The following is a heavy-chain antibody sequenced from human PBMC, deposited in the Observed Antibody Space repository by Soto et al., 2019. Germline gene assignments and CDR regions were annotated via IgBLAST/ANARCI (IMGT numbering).Heavy chain of an antibody. CDR1: GFTFSSYA. D-gene: IGHD6-19*01. Sequence: GGSLRLSCAASGFTFSSYAMHWVRQAPGKGLEWVAVISYDGSNKYYADSVKGRFTISRDNSKNTLYLQMNSLRAEDTAVYYCARSHITIAVAGTAFDYWGQGTLVIVSS. CDR3: ARSHITIAVAGTAFDY. CDR2: ISYDGSNK. J-gene: IGHJ4*02. V-gene: IGHV3-30-3*01.